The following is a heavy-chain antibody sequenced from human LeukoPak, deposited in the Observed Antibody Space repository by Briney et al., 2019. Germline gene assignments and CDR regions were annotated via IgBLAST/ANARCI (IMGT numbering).Heavy chain of an antibody. CDR3: ARPGGYCSSTSCYLGAFDI. V-gene: IGHV4-39*01. Sequence: SQTLSLTCTVSGGSISSGSYYWGWIRQPPGKGLEWIGSVYYSGSTYYNPSLKSRVTISVDTSKNQFSLKLSSVTAADTAVYYCARPGGYCSSTSCYLGAFDIWGQGTMVTVSS. CDR1: GGSISSGSYY. J-gene: IGHJ3*02. D-gene: IGHD2-2*01. CDR2: VYYSGST.